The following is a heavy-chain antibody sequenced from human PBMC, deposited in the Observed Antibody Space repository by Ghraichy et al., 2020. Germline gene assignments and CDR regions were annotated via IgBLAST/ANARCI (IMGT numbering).Heavy chain of an antibody. CDR3: ARDWIPYYYYGMDV. J-gene: IGHJ6*02. CDR2: ISSSSSYI. CDR1: GFTFSSYS. Sequence: GSLNISCAASGFTFSSYSMNWVRQAPGKGLEWVSSISSSSSYIYYADSVKGRFTISRDNAKNSLYLQMNSLRAEDTAVYYCARDWIPYYYYGMDVWGQGTTVTVSS. V-gene: IGHV3-21*01. D-gene: IGHD2-2*03.